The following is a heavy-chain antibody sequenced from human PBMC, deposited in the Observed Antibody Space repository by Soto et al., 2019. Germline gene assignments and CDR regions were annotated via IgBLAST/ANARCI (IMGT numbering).Heavy chain of an antibody. V-gene: IGHV6-1*01. J-gene: IGHJ6*02. D-gene: IGHD2-2*01. CDR3: ARVFSVPAALSSYYYGMDV. CDR2: TYYRSKWYN. Sequence: SQTLSLTCAISGDSVSSNSAAWNWIRQSPSRGLEWLGRTYYRSKWYNDYAVSVKSRITINPDTSKNQLSLQLNSVTPEDTAVYYCARVFSVPAALSSYYYGMDVWGQGTTVTVSS. CDR1: GDSVSSNSAA.